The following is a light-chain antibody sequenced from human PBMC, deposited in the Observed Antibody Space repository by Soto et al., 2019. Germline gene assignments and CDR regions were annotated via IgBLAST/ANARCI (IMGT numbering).Light chain of an antibody. CDR3: AAWDDSLSGPV. V-gene: IGLV1-47*01. J-gene: IGLJ7*01. CDR1: SSNIGSNY. CDR2: RNN. Sequence: QSVLTQPPSASGTPGQRVTISCSGSSSNIGSNYVYWYQQLPGTAPKLLIYRNNQRPSGVPDQFSGSKSGTSASLVISGLRSEDEADYYCAAWDDSLSGPVFGGGTQLTVL.